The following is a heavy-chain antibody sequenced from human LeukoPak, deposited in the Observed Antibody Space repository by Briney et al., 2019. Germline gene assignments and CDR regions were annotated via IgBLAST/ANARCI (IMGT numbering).Heavy chain of an antibody. V-gene: IGHV3-30*19. CDR2: IWYDGSNK. CDR3: ARVDTAMAQITSEYFQH. J-gene: IGHJ1*01. Sequence: PGRSLRLSCAASGFTFSSYGMHWVRQAPGKGLEWVAVIWYDGSNKYYADSVKGRFTISRDNSKNTLYLQMNSLRAEDTAVYYCARVDTAMAQITSEYFQHWGQGTLVTVSS. D-gene: IGHD5-18*01. CDR1: GFTFSSYG.